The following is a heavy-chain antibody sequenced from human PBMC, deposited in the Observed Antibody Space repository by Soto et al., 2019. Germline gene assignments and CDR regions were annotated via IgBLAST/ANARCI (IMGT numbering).Heavy chain of an antibody. CDR1: RGTISRYY. CDR2: IFDSGST. Sequence: PSETLSLTFTVSRGTISRYYWSWIRQPPGKGLEWIGYIFDSGSTYYTPSLKSRSTISVDTSNNQFSLKLSSVTAADTAVYYCARGQNIRLSPTPPGNFQHWGQGTLVTVSS. CDR3: ARGQNIRLSPTPPGNFQH. J-gene: IGHJ1*01. D-gene: IGHD2-15*01. V-gene: IGHV4-4*09.